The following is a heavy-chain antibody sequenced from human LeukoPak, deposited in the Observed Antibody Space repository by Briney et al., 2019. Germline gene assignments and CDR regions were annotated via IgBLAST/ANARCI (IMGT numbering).Heavy chain of an antibody. J-gene: IGHJ6*03. Sequence: GGSLRLSCTVSGFTLSSYEMTWFRQAPGKGLEWVSSISSSSSYIYYTDSVKGRFTISRDNAKNSLYLQMNSLRAEDTAVYYCARLARGDIVVVPAAHMDVWGKGTTVTISS. CDR2: ISSSSSYI. V-gene: IGHV3-21*01. D-gene: IGHD2-2*01. CDR3: ARLARGDIVVVPAAHMDV. CDR1: GFTLSSYE.